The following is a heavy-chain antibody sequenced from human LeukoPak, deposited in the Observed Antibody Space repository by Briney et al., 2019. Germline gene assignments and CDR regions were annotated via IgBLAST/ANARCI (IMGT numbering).Heavy chain of an antibody. CDR1: DYSIKSGDY. D-gene: IGHD5/OR15-5a*01. CDR2: IYNSVST. Sequence: PSETLSLTCVVSDYSIKSGDYWAWIRQPPGEGLEWIGSIYNSVSTSYNPSLKSRVTMSLDPSKNQFSLNLRSVTAADTAVYYCARNMSTEGWFDSWGRGTLVTVSS. J-gene: IGHJ5*01. CDR3: ARNMSTEGWFDS. V-gene: IGHV4-38-2*01.